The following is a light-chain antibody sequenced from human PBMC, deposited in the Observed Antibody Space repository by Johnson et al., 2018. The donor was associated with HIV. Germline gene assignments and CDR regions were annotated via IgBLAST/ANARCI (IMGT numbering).Light chain of an antibody. CDR1: SSNIGKNY. CDR3: GAWDSGLTAGV. V-gene: IGLV1-51*01. CDR2: DND. Sequence: SVLTQPPSVSAAPGQMVSISCSGSSSNIGKNYVSWYQQLPGTAPKLLIYDNDKRPSGIPDRFSGSRSGTSATLGITGLQTGDEADYYCGAWDSGLTAGVFGTGTKVTVL. J-gene: IGLJ1*01.